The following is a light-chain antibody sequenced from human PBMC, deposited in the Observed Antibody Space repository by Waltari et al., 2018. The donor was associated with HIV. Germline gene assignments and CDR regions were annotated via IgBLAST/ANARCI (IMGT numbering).Light chain of an antibody. CDR1: ALSKQY. V-gene: IGLV3-25*03. CDR3: QSSDTTASHEL. CDR2: KDT. Sequence: SRDLTQPPSVSVSPGQTARITCSGDALSKQYSYWYQQKAGQAPVLVIFKDTERPPGIPVRVSASSSGTTVTLTITSVEAEDEAEYFCQSSDTTASHELFGGGTKLTVL. J-gene: IGLJ2*01.